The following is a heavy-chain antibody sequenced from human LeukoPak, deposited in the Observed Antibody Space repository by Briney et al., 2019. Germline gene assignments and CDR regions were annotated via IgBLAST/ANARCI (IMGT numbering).Heavy chain of an antibody. V-gene: IGHV4-31*06. D-gene: IGHD1-1*01. CDR3: TTLTFSRYFDL. CDR2: IYYSGST. Sequence: SETLSLTCTVSSGAISSGTYYWSWIRQHPGKGLEWIGYIYYSGSTYSNPSLKSRVAISLDMSKNQFSLKLSSVTAADTAVYYCTTLTFSRYFDLWGRGTLVTVSS. J-gene: IGHJ2*01. CDR1: SGAISSGTYY.